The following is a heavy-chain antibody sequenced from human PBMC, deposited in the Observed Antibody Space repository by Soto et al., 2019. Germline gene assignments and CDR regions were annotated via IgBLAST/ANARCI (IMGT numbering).Heavy chain of an antibody. CDR2: ISGSGGST. D-gene: IGHD3-22*01. V-gene: IGHV3-23*01. Sequence: PWGSLRNCCAASGGIFCSYAMSGVRQAPGKGQEWVSAISGSGGSTYYADSVKGRFTISRDNSKNTLYMQMNSLRAEDTAVYYCARMGDSITMIVVVPRGGLDYWGQGTLVTVSS. CDR1: GGIFCSYA. CDR3: ARMGDSITMIVVVPRGGLDY. J-gene: IGHJ4*02.